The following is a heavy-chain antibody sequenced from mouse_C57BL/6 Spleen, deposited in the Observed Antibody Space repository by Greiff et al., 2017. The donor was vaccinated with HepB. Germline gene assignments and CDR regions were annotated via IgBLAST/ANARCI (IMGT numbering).Heavy chain of an antibody. CDR2: INPGSGGT. Sequence: VQLQQSGAELVRPGTSVKVSCKASGYAFTNYLIEWVKQRPGQGLEWIGVINPGSGGTNYNEKFKGKATLTADKSSSTAYMQLSSLTSEDSAVYCCARSAAQAWFAYWGQGTLVTVSA. CDR3: ARSAAQAWFAY. D-gene: IGHD3-2*02. V-gene: IGHV1-54*01. J-gene: IGHJ3*01. CDR1: GYAFTNYL.